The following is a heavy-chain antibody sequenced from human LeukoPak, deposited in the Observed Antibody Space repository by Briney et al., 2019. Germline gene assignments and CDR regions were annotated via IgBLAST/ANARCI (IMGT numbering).Heavy chain of an antibody. D-gene: IGHD4-23*01. V-gene: IGHV4-31*03. CDR3: ARCLATVVTEWAFDI. J-gene: IGHJ3*02. CDR2: IYYSGST. CDR1: GGSISSGGYY. Sequence: PSQTLSLTCTVSGGSISSGGYYWGWIRQHPGKGLEWIGYIYYSGSTYYNPSLKSRVSISVDTSKNQFSLKLSSVTAADTAVYYCARCLATVVTEWAFDIWGQGTMVTVSS.